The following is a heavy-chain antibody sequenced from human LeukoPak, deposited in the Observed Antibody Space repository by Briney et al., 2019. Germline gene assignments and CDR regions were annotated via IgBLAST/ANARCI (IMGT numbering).Heavy chain of an antibody. CDR1: GGSFSGYY. CDR2: INHSGST. J-gene: IGHJ4*02. D-gene: IGHD1-20*01. CDR3: ARGLLTGTSY. Sequence: SETLSLTRAVYGGSFSGYYWSWIRQPPGKGLEWIGEINHSGSTNYNPSLKSRVTISVDTSKNQFSLKLSSVTAADTAVYYCARGLLTGTSYWGQGTLVTVSS. V-gene: IGHV4-34*01.